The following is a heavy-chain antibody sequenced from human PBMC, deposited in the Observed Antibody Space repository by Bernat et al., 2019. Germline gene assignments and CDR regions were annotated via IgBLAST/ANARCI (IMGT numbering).Heavy chain of an antibody. D-gene: IGHD2-21*02. J-gene: IGHJ2*01. Sequence: QVQLVQSGAEVKKPGASVKVSCKASGYTFTSYGISWVRQAPGQGLEWMGWISAYIGNTNYAQKLQGRVTMTTDTSTSTAYMELRSLRSDDTAVYYCARVYGGGDCSLEKDLDLWGRGTLVTVSS. CDR3: ARVYGGGDCSLEKDLDL. V-gene: IGHV1-18*01. CDR1: GYTFTSYG. CDR2: ISAYIGNT.